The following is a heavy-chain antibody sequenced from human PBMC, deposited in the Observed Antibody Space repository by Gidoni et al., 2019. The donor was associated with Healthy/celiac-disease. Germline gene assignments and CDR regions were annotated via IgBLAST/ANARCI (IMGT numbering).Heavy chain of an antibody. J-gene: IGHJ4*02. CDR2: IYYSGST. Sequence: QLQLQESGPGLVKPSETLSLTCTVSGGSISSSSYYWGWIRQPPGKGLEWIGSIYYSGSTYYNPSLKSRVTISVDTSKNQFSLKLSSVTAADTAAYYCARHEIPWIQLWSHSFDYWGQGTLVTVSS. CDR1: GGSISSSSYY. CDR3: ARHEIPWIQLWSHSFDY. D-gene: IGHD5-18*01. V-gene: IGHV4-39*01.